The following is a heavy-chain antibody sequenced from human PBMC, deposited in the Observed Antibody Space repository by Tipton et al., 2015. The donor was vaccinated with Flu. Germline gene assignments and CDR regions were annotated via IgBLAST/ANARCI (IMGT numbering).Heavy chain of an antibody. CDR1: GYNFTNCW. V-gene: IGHV5-51*01. J-gene: IGHJ6*02. CDR2: IYPGDSDI. Sequence: QLVQSGAEVKKPGESLKISCQGSGYNFTNCWIGWARQMPGKGLECVGIIYPGDSDIRYSPSLQGQVTISADKSISTAYLQWSSLRAWDPATYYCARLGGGGWFFHGMDVWGQGTPVTVSS. CDR3: ARLGGGGWFFHGMDV. D-gene: IGHD6-19*01.